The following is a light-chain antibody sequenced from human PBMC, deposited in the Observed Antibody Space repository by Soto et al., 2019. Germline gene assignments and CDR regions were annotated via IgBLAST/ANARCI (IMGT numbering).Light chain of an antibody. CDR2: EVS. V-gene: IGLV2-14*01. J-gene: IGLJ7*01. CDR3: SSYTITHIPVV. Sequence: QSVLTQPASVSGSPGQSITISCTGTSNDIGGYNYVSWYQQHPGKAPKLMIYEVSNRPSGVSNRFSGSKSGNTASLTITGLQPEDEAAYYCSSYTITHIPVVFGGGTQLTVL. CDR1: SNDIGGYNY.